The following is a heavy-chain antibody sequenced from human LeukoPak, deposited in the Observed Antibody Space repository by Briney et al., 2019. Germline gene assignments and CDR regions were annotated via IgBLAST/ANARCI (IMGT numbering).Heavy chain of an antibody. J-gene: IGHJ6*02. Sequence: GGSLRLSCAASGFTFDDYAMHWVRQAPGKGLEWVSGISWNSGSIGYADSVKGRFTISRDNAKNSLYLQMNSLRAEDTALYYCAKDIEWIAAGYYGMDVWGQGTTVTVSS. V-gene: IGHV3-9*01. CDR2: ISWNSGSI. D-gene: IGHD6-13*01. CDR3: AKDIEWIAAGYYGMDV. CDR1: GFTFDDYA.